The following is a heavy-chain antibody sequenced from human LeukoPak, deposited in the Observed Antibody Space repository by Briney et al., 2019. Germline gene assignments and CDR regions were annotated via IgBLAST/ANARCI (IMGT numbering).Heavy chain of an antibody. D-gene: IGHD3-10*01. V-gene: IGHV1-18*01. CDR3: ARDRAVRGQIDY. CDR1: GYTFTSYG. CDR2: ISAYNGNT. J-gene: IGHJ4*02. Sequence: ASVKVSCKASGYTFTSYGISWVRQAPGQGLEWMGWISAYNGNTNYAQKLQGRDTMTTETSTRTAYTELRSLRPDDTAVYYCARDRAVRGQIDYWGQGTLVTVSS.